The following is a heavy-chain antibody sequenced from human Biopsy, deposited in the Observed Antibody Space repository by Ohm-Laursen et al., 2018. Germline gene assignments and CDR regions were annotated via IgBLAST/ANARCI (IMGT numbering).Heavy chain of an antibody. CDR2: INPHSGTT. D-gene: IGHD2-15*01. J-gene: IGHJ1*01. CDR3: AKGQDLRGGAEYFQH. CDR1: GYAFTGQY. V-gene: IGHV1-2*02. Sequence: ASVKASCKASGYAFTGQYLHWVRQVPGQGLEWMGWINPHSGTTKFAQDFQGRVTMTRDTSITTAYMELRRLRSDDTAVYYCAKGQDLRGGAEYFQHWGQGALVTVSS.